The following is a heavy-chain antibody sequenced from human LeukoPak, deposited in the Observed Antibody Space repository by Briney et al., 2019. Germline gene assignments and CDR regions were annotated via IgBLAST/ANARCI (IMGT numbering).Heavy chain of an antibody. CDR1: GGSFSGYY. J-gene: IGHJ4*02. Sequence: SSETLSLTCAVYGGSFSGYYWSWIRQPPGKGLEWIGEINHFGSTNYNPSLKSRVTISGDTSKNQFSLKVNSVTAADTAVYYFARGYRAPQTFYSYHYFDSWAQGILVTVSS. V-gene: IGHV4-34*01. CDR3: ARGYRAPQTFYSYHYFDS. CDR2: INHFGST. D-gene: IGHD5-18*01.